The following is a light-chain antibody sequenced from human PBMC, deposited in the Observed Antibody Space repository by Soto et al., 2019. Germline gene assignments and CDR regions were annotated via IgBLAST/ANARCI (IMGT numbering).Light chain of an antibody. Sequence: DIVMTQSPLSLPVTPGEPASISCRSSQSLLHSNGYNYLNWYLQKPGQSPQVLIYLGSNRASGVPYRFSGSGSGTDFTLNISRVEAEDVAVYYCMQALQTPWTFGQGTKVEIK. CDR1: QSLLHSNGYNY. CDR3: MQALQTPWT. V-gene: IGKV2-28*01. CDR2: LGS. J-gene: IGKJ1*01.